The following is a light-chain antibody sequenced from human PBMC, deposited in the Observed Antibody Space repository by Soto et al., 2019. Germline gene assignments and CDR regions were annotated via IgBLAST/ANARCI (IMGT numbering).Light chain of an antibody. CDR1: QCVSSY. CDR2: DAS. J-gene: IGKJ4*01. V-gene: IGKV3-11*01. Sequence: EIVLTQSPATLSLSPGERATLSCRASQCVSSYLAWYQQKPGQAPRLLIYDASNRATGIPARFSGSGSGTDFTLTISSLEPEDCAVYYCQQRSNWPLTFGGGTKVEIK. CDR3: QQRSNWPLT.